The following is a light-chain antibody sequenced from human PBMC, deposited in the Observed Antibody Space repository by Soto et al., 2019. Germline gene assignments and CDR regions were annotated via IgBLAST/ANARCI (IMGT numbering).Light chain of an antibody. V-gene: IGLV2-14*03. CDR3: SSYTFTTNTRA. CDR1: SSDVGGYNY. Sequence: QSALTQPASVSGSPGQSITISCTGTSSDVGGYNYVSWYQQHPGKVPKLIIYDVNNRPSGVSNRFSGSKSDNTASLTISGLQAEDEADYYCSSYTFTTNTRAFGGGTKLNVL. CDR2: DVN. J-gene: IGLJ2*01.